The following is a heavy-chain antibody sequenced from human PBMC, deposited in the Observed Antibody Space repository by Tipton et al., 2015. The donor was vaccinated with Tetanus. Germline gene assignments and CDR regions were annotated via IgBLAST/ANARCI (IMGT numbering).Heavy chain of an antibody. CDR1: GFTFNNAW. Sequence: SLRLSCAASGFTFNNAWMSWVRQAPGKGLEWVGRIKRKTDGETTDYGAPVKGRFTISRDDSKSIAYLQMNSLKSEDTGVYHCTRDTRDGRIVGPGAWGQGTLVTVSS. D-gene: IGHD2/OR15-2a*01. J-gene: IGHJ5*02. CDR3: TRDTRDGRIVGPGA. V-gene: IGHV3-15*01. CDR2: IKRKTDGETT.